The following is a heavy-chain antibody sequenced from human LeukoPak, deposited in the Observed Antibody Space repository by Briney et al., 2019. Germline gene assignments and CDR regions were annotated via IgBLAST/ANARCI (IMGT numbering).Heavy chain of an antibody. CDR2: IWYDGSNK. D-gene: IGHD3-10*01. Sequence: GGSLRLSCAASGFTFSSYGMHWVRQAPGKGLEWVAVIWYDGSNKYYADSVKGRFTISRDNSKNTLYLQMISLRAEDTAVYYCASPLGQPRGYWGQGTLVTVSS. CDR3: ASPLGQPRGY. CDR1: GFTFSSYG. J-gene: IGHJ4*02. V-gene: IGHV3-33*01.